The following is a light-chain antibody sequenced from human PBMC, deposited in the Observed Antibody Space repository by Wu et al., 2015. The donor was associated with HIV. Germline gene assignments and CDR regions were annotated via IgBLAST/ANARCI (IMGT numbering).Light chain of an antibody. Sequence: EIVLTQSPGTLSLSPGERATLSCRASQSVNNNYLAWYQQKPGQAPRLLIYDASSRATGIPDRFSGSGSGTDFTLTISRLEPEDFAVYYCQQYGSSPPYTFGQGTKLEIK. CDR1: QSVNNNY. J-gene: IGKJ2*01. CDR3: QQYGSSPPYT. V-gene: IGKV3-20*01. CDR2: DAS.